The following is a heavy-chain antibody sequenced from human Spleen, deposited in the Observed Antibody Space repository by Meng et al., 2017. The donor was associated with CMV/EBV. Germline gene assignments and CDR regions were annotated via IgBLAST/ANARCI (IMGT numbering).Heavy chain of an antibody. Sequence: CAASGFTFSSYAMSWVRQAPGKGLEWVSAISGSGGSTYYADSVKGRFTISRDNSKNTLYLQMNSLRAEDTAVYYCAKGGVMAYYFDYWGQGTLVTVSS. V-gene: IGHV3-23*01. D-gene: IGHD5-24*01. J-gene: IGHJ4*02. CDR2: ISGSGGST. CDR3: AKGGVMAYYFDY. CDR1: GFTFSSYA.